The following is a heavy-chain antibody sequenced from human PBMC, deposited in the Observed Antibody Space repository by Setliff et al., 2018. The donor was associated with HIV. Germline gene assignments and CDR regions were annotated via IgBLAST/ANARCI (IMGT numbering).Heavy chain of an antibody. Sequence: SETLSLTCAVHGGPLTDHYWNWIRQSPGKGLEWIAEVHHTGYLNYNPSLKSRVTISRDPSKNQFSLTLSSVTAADTAVYYCARARSDWYNVRPYYFDLWGQGTPVTVSS. D-gene: IGHD6-19*01. CDR3: ARARSDWYNVRPYYFDL. V-gene: IGHV4-34*01. CDR2: VHHTGYL. CDR1: GGPLTDHY. J-gene: IGHJ4*02.